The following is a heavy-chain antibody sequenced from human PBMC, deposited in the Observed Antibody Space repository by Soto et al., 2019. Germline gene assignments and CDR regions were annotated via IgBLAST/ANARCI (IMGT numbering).Heavy chain of an antibody. D-gene: IGHD2-2*01. J-gene: IGHJ5*02. Sequence: EVQLVESGGGLVQPGGSLRLSCAASGFTFSSYSMNWVRQAPGKGLEWVSYISSSSSTIYYAASVKGRFTISRDNAKNSLYLQMNSLRAEDSAVYYCARGGVYQLPSGRFDPWGQGTLVTVSS. V-gene: IGHV3-48*01. CDR3: ARGGVYQLPSGRFDP. CDR2: ISSSSSTI. CDR1: GFTFSSYS.